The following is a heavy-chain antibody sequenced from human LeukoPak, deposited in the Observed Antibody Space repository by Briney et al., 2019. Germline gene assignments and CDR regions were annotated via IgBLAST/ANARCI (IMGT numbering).Heavy chain of an antibody. CDR2: INPSGGST. V-gene: IGHV1-46*01. Sequence: GASVKVSCKASGYTFTSYYMHWVRQAPGQGLEWMGIINPSGGSTSYAQKFQGRVTMTRDTSTSTVYMELSSLRSEDTAVYYCARVGGTMARGATRDYYGMDVWGKGTTVTVSS. CDR3: ARVGGTMARGATRDYYGMDV. D-gene: IGHD3-10*01. CDR1: GYTFTSYY. J-gene: IGHJ6*04.